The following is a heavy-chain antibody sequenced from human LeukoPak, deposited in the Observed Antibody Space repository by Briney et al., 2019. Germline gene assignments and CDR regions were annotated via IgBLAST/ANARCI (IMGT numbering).Heavy chain of an antibody. CDR2: IYYSGST. V-gene: IGHV4-31*03. Sequence: PSETLSLTCTVSGGSISSGDYYWNWIRQHPGKGLEWIGYIYYSGSTYYNPSLKSRVTISVDTSKNQLSLKLSSVTAADTAVYYCARYSGYIDYWGQGTLVTVSS. CDR1: GGSISSGDYY. D-gene: IGHD5-12*01. CDR3: ARYSGYIDY. J-gene: IGHJ4*02.